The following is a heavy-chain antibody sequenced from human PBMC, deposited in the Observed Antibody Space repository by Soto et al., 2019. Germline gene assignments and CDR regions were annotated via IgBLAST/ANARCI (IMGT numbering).Heavy chain of an antibody. D-gene: IGHD2-15*01. Sequence: GGSLRLSCAASGFTFSSYDMHWVRQATGKGLEWVSAIGTAGDTYYVDSVKGRFTISRDNSKDTMYLQMNSLRAEDTAVYYCARPGYCTGGSCYFFLYWGQGTLVTVSS. CDR3: ARPGYCTGGSCYFFLY. CDR1: GFTFSSYD. CDR2: IGTAGDT. V-gene: IGHV3-13*01. J-gene: IGHJ4*02.